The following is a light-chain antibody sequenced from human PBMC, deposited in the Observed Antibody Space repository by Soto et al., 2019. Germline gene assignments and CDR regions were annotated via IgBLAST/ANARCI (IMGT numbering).Light chain of an antibody. CDR2: DAS. CDR1: QSISSD. J-gene: IGKJ1*01. V-gene: IGKV1-39*01. CDR3: QQYLSSPRT. Sequence: IQLSQCPNSLSASEGDRVPITCRASQSISSDLNWYQQKPGKAPGLLMYDASSLQSGIPSRFSGSGSGRDFSLTISRLEPEDAAPYYCQQYLSSPRTLGQGTKVDVK.